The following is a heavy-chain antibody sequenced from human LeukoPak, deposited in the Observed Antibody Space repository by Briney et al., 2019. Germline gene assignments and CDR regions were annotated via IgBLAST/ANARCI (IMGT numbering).Heavy chain of an antibody. J-gene: IGHJ6*02. V-gene: IGHV4-31*03. CDR1: GGSISSGGYY. CDR2: IYYSGST. Sequence: PSETLSLTCTVSGGSISSGGYYWSWIRQHPGKGLEWIGYIYYSGSTHYNPSLKSRVTISVDTSKNQFSLKLSSVTAADTAVYYCARGGLRYYYYGMDVWGQGTTVTVSS. CDR3: ARGGLRYYYYGMDV.